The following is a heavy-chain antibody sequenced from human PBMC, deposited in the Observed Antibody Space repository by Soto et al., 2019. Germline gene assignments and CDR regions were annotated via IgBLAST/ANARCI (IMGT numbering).Heavy chain of an antibody. J-gene: IGHJ3*02. CDR3: ARAHPRIAASDDAFDI. V-gene: IGHV1-18*04. CDR2: ISAYNGNT. CDR1: GYTFNRYG. D-gene: IGHD6-13*01. Sequence: QVQLVQSATEVKKPGASVRVSCKASGYTFNRYGITWVRQAPGQGLEWMGWISAYNGNTNYAQKFQDRVTMTTDTSTNTGYMELSRRRSNDTAVYYCARAHPRIAASDDAFDIWGQGTMVTVTS.